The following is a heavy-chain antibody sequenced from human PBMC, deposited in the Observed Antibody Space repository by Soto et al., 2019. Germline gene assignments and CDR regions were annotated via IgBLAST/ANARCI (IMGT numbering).Heavy chain of an antibody. CDR3: ARDFSLGAAGEDDYGMDV. V-gene: IGHV1-69*08. J-gene: IGHJ6*02. D-gene: IGHD6-13*01. CDR2: IIPILGIA. CDR1: GGTFSSYT. Sequence: QVQLVQSGAEVKKPGSSVKVSCKASGGTFSSYTISWVRQAPGQGLEWMGRIIPILGIANYAQKFQGRVTISADKSTSTAYMELRSLRSEDTAVYYWARDFSLGAAGEDDYGMDVWGQGTTVTVSS.